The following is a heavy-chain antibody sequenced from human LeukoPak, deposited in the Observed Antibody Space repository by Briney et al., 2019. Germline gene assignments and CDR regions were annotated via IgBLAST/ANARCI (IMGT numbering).Heavy chain of an antibody. CDR2: INPNSGGI. Sequence: ASVKVSCKASGYTFTGYYMHWVRQAPGQGLEWMGWINPNSGGINYAQKFQGRVTMTRDTSISTAYMELSRLRSDDTAVYYCARGGVCSSTSCYNFDYWGQGTLVTVSS. J-gene: IGHJ4*02. D-gene: IGHD2-2*01. CDR1: GYTFTGYY. V-gene: IGHV1-2*02. CDR3: ARGGVCSSTSCYNFDY.